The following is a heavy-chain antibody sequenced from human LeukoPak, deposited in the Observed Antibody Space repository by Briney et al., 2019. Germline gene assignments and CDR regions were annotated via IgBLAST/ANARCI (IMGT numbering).Heavy chain of an antibody. Sequence: IGYADSVKGRFTISRDNAKNSLYLQMNGLRLEDMALYYCAKSSSPMVAVVISDSYFDLWGRGTLVTVSS. CDR2: I. CDR3: AKSSSPMVAVVISDSYFDL. J-gene: IGHJ2*01. D-gene: IGHD3-22*01. V-gene: IGHV3-9*03.